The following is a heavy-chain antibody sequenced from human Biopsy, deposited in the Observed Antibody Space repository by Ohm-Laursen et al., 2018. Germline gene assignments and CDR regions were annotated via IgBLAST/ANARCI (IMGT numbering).Heavy chain of an antibody. CDR1: GGSISNYF. V-gene: IGHV4-59*12. J-gene: IGHJ6*02. Sequence: SDTLSLTWPVSGGSISNYFWTWIRQPPGKGLEWIGYFRFEDRTSYNSSLKSRVTISADTSKNQFSLRLTSVTAADTAIYYCARGSGYFKLDVWGQGTTVTVSS. CDR2: FRFEDRT. D-gene: IGHD5-12*01. CDR3: ARGSGYFKLDV.